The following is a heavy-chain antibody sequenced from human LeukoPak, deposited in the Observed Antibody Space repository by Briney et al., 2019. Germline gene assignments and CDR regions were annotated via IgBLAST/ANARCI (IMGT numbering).Heavy chain of an antibody. Sequence: SETLSLTCAVYGGSFSGYYWSWIRQPPGKGLEWIGEINHSGNTNYNPSLKSRVTISVDTSKNQFSLKLSSVTAADTAVYYCARGSYCSSTSCYSGWHYWGQGTLVTVSS. V-gene: IGHV4-34*01. CDR3: ARGSYCSSTSCYSGWHY. CDR2: INHSGNT. CDR1: GGSFSGYY. D-gene: IGHD2-2*02. J-gene: IGHJ4*02.